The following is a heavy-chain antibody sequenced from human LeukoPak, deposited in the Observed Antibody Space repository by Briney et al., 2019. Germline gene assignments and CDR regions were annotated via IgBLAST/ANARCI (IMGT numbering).Heavy chain of an antibody. CDR3: AKEYSSGWGDFGY. CDR1: GFTFSSYA. V-gene: IGHV3-23*01. J-gene: IGHJ4*02. CDR2: ISGSGGNT. D-gene: IGHD6-19*01. Sequence: GGSLRLSCAASGFTFSSYAMSWVRQAPGKGLEWVSVISGSGGNTYYADSVKGRFTISRDNSKNTLYLNMNSLRAEDTAAYYCAKEYSSGWGDFGYWGQGTLVTVSS.